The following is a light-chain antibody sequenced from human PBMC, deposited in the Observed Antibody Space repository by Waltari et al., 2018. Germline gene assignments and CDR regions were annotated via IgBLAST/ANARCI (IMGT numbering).Light chain of an antibody. CDR2: EVS. V-gene: IGLV2-11*01. Sequence: QAAPTQPPSVSGSPGRSVTISCTGTSSDIGYYNAVSWYQQQPGKAPKLMIYEVSKRPSGVSDRFSGSKSGNTASLTISGLQAEDEADYYCSSYAGSNTFIFGAGTRLTVL. CDR3: SSYAGSNTFI. CDR1: SSDIGYYNA. J-gene: IGLJ1*01.